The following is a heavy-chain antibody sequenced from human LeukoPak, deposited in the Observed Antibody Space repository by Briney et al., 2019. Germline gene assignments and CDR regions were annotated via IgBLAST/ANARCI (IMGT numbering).Heavy chain of an antibody. Sequence: ASVKVSCKASGYTFTSYGISWVRQAPGQGLEWMGWISAYNGNTNYAQKLQGRVTMTTDTSTSTAYMELRSLRSDDTAVYYCARDRLSWCGGHCQFDYWGQGTLVTVSS. V-gene: IGHV1-18*01. CDR2: ISAYNGNT. CDR3: ARDRLSWCGGHCQFDY. J-gene: IGHJ4*02. CDR1: GYTFTSYG. D-gene: IGHD2-21*01.